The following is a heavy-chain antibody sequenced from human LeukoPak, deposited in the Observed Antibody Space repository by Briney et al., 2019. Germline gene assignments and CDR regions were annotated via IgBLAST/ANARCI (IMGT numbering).Heavy chain of an antibody. CDR1: GGSISNSY. J-gene: IGHJ4*02. CDR3: ARGDASGRPGIGFDF. CDR2: FHDSEST. Sequence: SETLSLTCTVSGGSISNSYWSWIRQPPGKGLEWIGFFHDSESTNYNPSLKSRVSISLDTSKNQFSLWLSSVTAADTAVYYCARGDASGRPGIGFDFWGQGTLVTVSS. D-gene: IGHD1-26*01. V-gene: IGHV4-59*01.